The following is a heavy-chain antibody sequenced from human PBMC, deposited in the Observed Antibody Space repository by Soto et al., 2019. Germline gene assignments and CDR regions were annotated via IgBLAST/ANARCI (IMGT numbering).Heavy chain of an antibody. CDR3: ARGRYGDY. CDR1: GYDFTTYG. J-gene: IGHJ4*02. D-gene: IGHD1-1*01. Sequence: QVHLVQSGAEVKKPGASVKVSCKGSGYDFTTYGITWVRQAPGQGLEWMAWISAHNGNTDYAQKLQGRVTVTRDTSPSTAYMELRSLRSDDTARYYCARGRYGDYWGQGALVTVAS. CDR2: ISAHNGNT. V-gene: IGHV1-18*01.